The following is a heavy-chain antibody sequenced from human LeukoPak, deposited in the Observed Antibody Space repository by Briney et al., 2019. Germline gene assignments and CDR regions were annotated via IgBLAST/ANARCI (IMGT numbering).Heavy chain of an antibody. CDR1: GFTFRKYG. V-gene: IGHV3-30*18. Sequence: PGRSLRLSCVGSGFTFRKYGMHWVRQAPGKGLEWVAVTSFDGSSKYHTDSVKGRFTISRDNSKNTVYLQMNSLRPEDTAIYYCAKDRGFEFASGSSELESWGQGTLVTVSS. CDR3: AKDRGFEFASGSSELES. J-gene: IGHJ5*01. CDR2: TSFDGSSK. D-gene: IGHD3-10*01.